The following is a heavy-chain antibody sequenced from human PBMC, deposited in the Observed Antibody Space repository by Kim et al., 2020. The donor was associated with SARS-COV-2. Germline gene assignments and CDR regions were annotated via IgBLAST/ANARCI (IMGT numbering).Heavy chain of an antibody. Sequence: GGSLRLSCAASGFTFSSYGMHWVRQAPGKGLEWVAVIWYDGSNKYYADSVKGRFTISRDNSKNTLYLQMNSLRAEDTAVYYCARDGVVAAAAFDIWGQGTMVTVSS. V-gene: IGHV3-33*01. D-gene: IGHD6-13*01. J-gene: IGHJ3*02. CDR3: ARDGVVAAAAFDI. CDR1: GFTFSSYG. CDR2: IWYDGSNK.